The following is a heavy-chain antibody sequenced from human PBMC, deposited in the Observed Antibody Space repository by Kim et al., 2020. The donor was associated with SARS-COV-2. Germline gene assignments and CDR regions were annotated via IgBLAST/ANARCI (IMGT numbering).Heavy chain of an antibody. CDR1: GGSISSSSYY. CDR3: ARHAIDSFPIVVVFAT. CDR2: IYYSGST. D-gene: IGHD2-21*01. J-gene: IGHJ4*02. V-gene: IGHV4-39*01. Sequence: SETLSLTCTVSGGSISSSSYYWGWIRQPPGKGLEWIGSIYYSGSTYYNPSLKSRVTISVDTSKNQFSLKLSSVTAADTAVYYCARHAIDSFPIVVVFATWCQGTLVTVSS.